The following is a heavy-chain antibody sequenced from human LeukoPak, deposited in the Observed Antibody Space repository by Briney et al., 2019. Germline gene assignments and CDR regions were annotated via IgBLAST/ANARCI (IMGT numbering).Heavy chain of an antibody. J-gene: IGHJ6*03. CDR1: GGSISSSLYH. Sequence: SETLSLTCSVSGGSISSSLYHWGWLRQPPGKGLEWIVNVFHSGNTYSSPSLQSRVAFSVDTSKNKFSQKLTSVTATDTAVYYCARQIVGTSWNYYYSYIYVWGKGASVSVSS. CDR2: VFHSGNT. D-gene: IGHD1-1*01. CDR3: ARQIVGTSWNYYYSYIYV. V-gene: IGHV4-39*01.